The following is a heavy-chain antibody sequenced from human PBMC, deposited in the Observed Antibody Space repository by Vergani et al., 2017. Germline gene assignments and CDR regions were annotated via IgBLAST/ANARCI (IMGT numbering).Heavy chain of an antibody. CDR1: GGTFSSYA. CDR2: IIPIFGTA. CDR3: ASRDITICGVVIIRGYYYYGMDV. J-gene: IGHJ6*02. V-gene: IGHV1-69*01. Sequence: QVQLVQSGAEVKKPGSSVKVSCKASGGTFSSYAISWVRQAPGQGLEWMGGIIPIFGTANYEQKFQGRVTITADESTSTAYMELSSLRSEDTAVYYCASRDITICGVVIIRGYYYYGMDVWGQGTTVIVSS. D-gene: IGHD3-3*01.